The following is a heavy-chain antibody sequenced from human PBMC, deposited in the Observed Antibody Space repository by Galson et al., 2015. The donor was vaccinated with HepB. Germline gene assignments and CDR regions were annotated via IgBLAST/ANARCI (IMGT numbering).Heavy chain of an antibody. CDR1: GYTFTGYY. J-gene: IGHJ2*01. Sequence: SVKVSCKASGYTFTGYYMHWVRQAPGQGLEWMGWINPNSGGTNYAQKFQGWVTMTRDTSISTAYMELSRLRSDDTAVYYCARESYDPTSPWSLWYFDLWGRGTLVTVSS. CDR2: INPNSGGT. V-gene: IGHV1-2*04. D-gene: IGHD5-12*01. CDR3: ARESYDPTSPWSLWYFDL.